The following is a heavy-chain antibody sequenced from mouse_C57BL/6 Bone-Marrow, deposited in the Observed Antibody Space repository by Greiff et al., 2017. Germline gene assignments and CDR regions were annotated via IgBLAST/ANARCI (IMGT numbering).Heavy chain of an antibody. V-gene: IGHV14-4*01. Sequence: VQLQQSGAELVRPGASVKLSCTASGFNIKDDYMHWVKQRPEQGLEWIGWIDPENGDTEYASKFQGKATITADTSSNTAYLQLSSLTSEDTAVYDCTLPYYCDYWCQGTTLTVSS. CDR3: TLPYYCDY. CDR1: GFNIKDDY. J-gene: IGHJ2*01. CDR2: IDPENGDT. D-gene: IGHD5-5*01.